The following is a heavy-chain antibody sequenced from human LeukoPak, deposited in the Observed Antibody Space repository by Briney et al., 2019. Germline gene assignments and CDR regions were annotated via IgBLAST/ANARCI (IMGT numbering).Heavy chain of an antibody. V-gene: IGHV4-39*07. CDR2: IYYSGST. D-gene: IGHD3-10*01. Sequence: SETLSLTCTVSGGSISSSSYYWAWIRQPPGKGLEWIGSIYYSGSTYYNPSLKSRVTISVDTSKNQFYLKLSSVTAADTAVYYCARLERDVWFGEFAYYFDYWGQGTLVTVSS. J-gene: IGHJ4*02. CDR3: ARLERDVWFGEFAYYFDY. CDR1: GGSISSSSYY.